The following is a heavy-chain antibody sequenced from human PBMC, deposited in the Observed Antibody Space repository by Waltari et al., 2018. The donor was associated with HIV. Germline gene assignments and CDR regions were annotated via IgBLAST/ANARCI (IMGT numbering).Heavy chain of an antibody. J-gene: IGHJ3*01. Sequence: EVQLVDSGGGLVQPGGSLRLSCAASGFTVSNHFMGWVGQAPGKGLEWVSVIYSGGSTYYADSVKGRFTISRDNSKNTLYLQMNSLRVEDTTVYYCAREEAVTARGGIDVWGQGTMVTVSS. CDR1: GFTVSNHF. CDR3: AREEAVTARGGIDV. CDR2: IYSGGST. V-gene: IGHV3-66*01. D-gene: IGHD3-10*01.